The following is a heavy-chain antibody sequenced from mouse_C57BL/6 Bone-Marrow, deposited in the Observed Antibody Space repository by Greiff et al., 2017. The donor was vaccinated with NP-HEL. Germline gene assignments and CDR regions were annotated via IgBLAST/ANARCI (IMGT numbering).Heavy chain of an antibody. CDR3: ARPEGGFVWFAY. Sequence: PASGIDFSRYWMSWVRRAPGKGLEWIGEINPDSSTINYAPSLKDKFIISRDNAKNTLYLQMSKVRSEDTALYYCARPEGGFVWFAYWGQGTLVTVSA. V-gene: IGHV4-1*01. CDR1: GIDFSRYW. J-gene: IGHJ3*01. CDR2: INPDSSTI.